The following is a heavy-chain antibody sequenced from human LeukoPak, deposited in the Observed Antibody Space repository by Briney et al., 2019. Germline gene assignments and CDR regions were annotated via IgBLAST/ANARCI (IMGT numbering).Heavy chain of an antibody. D-gene: IGHD3/OR15-3a*01. J-gene: IGHJ4*02. CDR2: IYPGDSDT. CDR1: GFTFTTHW. CDR3: ARYYFWTGSYFYDY. Sequence: GESLKISCKTSGFTFTTHWIAWVRQTPGEGLELMGIIYPGDSDTNYSPAFQGQVTISADKSTNTAYLLWSSLKASDTAMYYCARYYFWTGSYFYDYWGQGTLVTVSS. V-gene: IGHV5-51*01.